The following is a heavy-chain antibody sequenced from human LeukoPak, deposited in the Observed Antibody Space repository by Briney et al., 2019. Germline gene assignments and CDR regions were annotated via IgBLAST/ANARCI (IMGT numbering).Heavy chain of an antibody. J-gene: IGHJ5*02. D-gene: IGHD2-2*01. CDR3: AVVPAASPNWFDP. CDR2: INPSGGST. V-gene: IGHV1-46*01. CDR1: GYTFTSYD. Sequence: ASVKVSCKASGYTFTSYDINWVRQAPGQGLEWMGIINPSGGSTSYAQKFQGRVTMTRDTSTSTVYMELSSLRSEDTAVYYCAVVPAASPNWFDPWGQGTLVTVSS.